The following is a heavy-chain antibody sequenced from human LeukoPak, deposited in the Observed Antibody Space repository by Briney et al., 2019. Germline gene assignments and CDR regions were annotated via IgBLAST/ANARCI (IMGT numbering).Heavy chain of an antibody. D-gene: IGHD3-22*01. CDR1: GGSLRSYY. Sequence: SETLSLTCTVSGGSLRSYYWNWLRQPAGKGLEWIGRIYTSGSTNYNPSLKSRVTISVDTSKNQSSLKLSSVTAADTAVYYCALYYYDSSGRVDYWGQGTLVTVSS. J-gene: IGHJ4*02. CDR3: ALYYYDSSGRVDY. V-gene: IGHV4-4*07. CDR2: IYTSGST.